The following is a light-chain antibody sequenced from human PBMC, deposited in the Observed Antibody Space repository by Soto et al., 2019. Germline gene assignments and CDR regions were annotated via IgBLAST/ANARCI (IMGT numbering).Light chain of an antibody. Sequence: EIVLTQSPGTLSLSPGEGATLSCRASQISSSYLAWYQQKPGQAPRLLIYGASSRATGIPDRFSGGGSGTDFTLTISRLEPEDFAVYYCQQYDNSPWTFGQGTKVEIK. CDR3: QQYDNSPWT. CDR1: QISSSY. J-gene: IGKJ1*01. V-gene: IGKV3-20*01. CDR2: GAS.